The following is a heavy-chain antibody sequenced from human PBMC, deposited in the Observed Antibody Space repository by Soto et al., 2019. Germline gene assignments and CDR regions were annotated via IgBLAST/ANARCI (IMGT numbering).Heavy chain of an antibody. CDR1: GFTFSSYA. CDR2: ISSGGGST. V-gene: IGHV3-23*01. CDR3: ATLVAATSGY. J-gene: IGHJ4*02. D-gene: IGHD2-21*01. Sequence: EVQMLESGGDLVQRGGSLRLSCEASGFTFSSYAMSWVRQAPGKGLEWVSTISSGGGSTYYADSVKGRFTISRDNSKNTLFLQMNSLRADDTAVYYCATLVAATSGYWGQGTLVTVSS.